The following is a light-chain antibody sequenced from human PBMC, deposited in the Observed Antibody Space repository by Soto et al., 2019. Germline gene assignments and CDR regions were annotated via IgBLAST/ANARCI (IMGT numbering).Light chain of an antibody. CDR3: CSYAGSSTYV. CDR1: SSDVGSYNL. V-gene: IGLV2-23*02. Sequence: QSGLTQPASVAGSPGQAMTISCTGTSSDVGSYNLVSWYQQHPGKAPKLMIYEVSKRPSGVSNRFSGSKSGNTASLTISGLQAEDEADYYCCSYAGSSTYVFGTGTKVTVL. J-gene: IGLJ1*01. CDR2: EVS.